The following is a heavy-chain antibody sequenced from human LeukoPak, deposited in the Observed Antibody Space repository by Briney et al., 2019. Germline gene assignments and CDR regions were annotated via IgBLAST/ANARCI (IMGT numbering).Heavy chain of an antibody. CDR3: TRVGSVAAAGTVWGYFDY. V-gene: IGHV3-49*03. J-gene: IGHJ4*02. CDR1: GFTFGDYA. CDR2: ISSRAYGGTT. D-gene: IGHD6-13*01. Sequence: GGSLRLSCTASGFTFGDYAMSWFRQAPGKGLEWVGFISSRAYGGTTEYAASVKGRFTISRDDSKSIAYLQMNSLKTEDTAVYYCTRVGSVAAAGTVWGYFDYWGQGTLVTVSS.